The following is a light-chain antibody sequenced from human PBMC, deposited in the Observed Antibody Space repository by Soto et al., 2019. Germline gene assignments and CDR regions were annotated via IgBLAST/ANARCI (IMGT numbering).Light chain of an antibody. CDR1: SSDVGGYNY. J-gene: IGLJ1*01. Sequence: QSALTQPASVSGSPGQSITISCTGTSSDVGGYNYVSWYQHHPGKAPKLMSYEVSNRPSGVSNRFSGSKSGNTASLTISGLQAEDEADYYCSSHTSSGTLYVFGTGTKLTVL. CDR2: EVS. V-gene: IGLV2-14*01. CDR3: SSHTSSGTLYV.